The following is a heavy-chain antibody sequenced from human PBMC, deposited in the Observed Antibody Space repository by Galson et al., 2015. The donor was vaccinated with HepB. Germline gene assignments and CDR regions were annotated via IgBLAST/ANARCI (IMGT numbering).Heavy chain of an antibody. D-gene: IGHD4-17*01. V-gene: IGHV2-70*04. CDR1: GFSLSPSGMR. CDR3: ARTYGNIGYFDY. Sequence: PALVKPTQTLTLTCTFSGFSLSPSGMRVSWIRLPPGKALEWLARIDWDDDKFYRTSLKTRLTISKDTSKDQVVLTMTNMDPVDTATYYCARTYGNIGYFDYWGQGTLVTVSS. J-gene: IGHJ4*02. CDR2: IDWDDDK.